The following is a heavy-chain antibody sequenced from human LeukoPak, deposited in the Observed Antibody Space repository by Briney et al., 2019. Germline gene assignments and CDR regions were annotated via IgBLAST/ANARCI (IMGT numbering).Heavy chain of an antibody. J-gene: IGHJ4*02. V-gene: IGHV1-69*05. CDR2: IIPIFGTA. Sequence: SVKVSCKASGGTFSSYAISWVRQAPGQGLEWMGRIIPIFGTANYAQKFQGRVTITTDESTSTAYMELSSLRSEDTAVYYCARGSEGYYYGSGSNYWGQGTLVTVSS. D-gene: IGHD3-10*01. CDR3: ARGSEGYYYGSGSNY. CDR1: GGTFSSYA.